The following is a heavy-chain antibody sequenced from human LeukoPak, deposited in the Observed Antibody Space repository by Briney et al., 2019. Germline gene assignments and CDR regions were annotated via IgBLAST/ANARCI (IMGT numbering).Heavy chain of an antibody. D-gene: IGHD5-12*01. CDR1: GYTFSRYG. J-gene: IGHJ4*02. CDR3: ARGGGYTDY. CDR2: ISAYNGDT. V-gene: IGHV1-18*01. Sequence: PVASVKVSCKASGYTFSRYGISWVRQAPGQGLEWMGWISAYNGDTKYAQKLQGRVAMSTDTSASTAYMELRSLTSDDTAVYYCARGGGYTDYWGQGTLVTVSS.